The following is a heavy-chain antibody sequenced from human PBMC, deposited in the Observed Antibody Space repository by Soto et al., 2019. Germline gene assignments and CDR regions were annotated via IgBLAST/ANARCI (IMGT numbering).Heavy chain of an antibody. CDR2: ISRSGTTI. CDR3: GRDPELWDENVATRPSTYCYCMDV. J-gene: IGHJ6*02. CDR1: GFTFSHHY. Sequence: QMQLVESGGGLVEPGGSLRLSCEASGFTFSHHYMSWIRQAPGKGLEWVAYISRSGTTIYYADSVRGRFTISRDNSKNSLELQIDSLRAEDTDMYYCGRDPELWDENVATRPSTYCYCMDVWGQGTTVTVSS. V-gene: IGHV3-11*01. D-gene: IGHD5-18*01.